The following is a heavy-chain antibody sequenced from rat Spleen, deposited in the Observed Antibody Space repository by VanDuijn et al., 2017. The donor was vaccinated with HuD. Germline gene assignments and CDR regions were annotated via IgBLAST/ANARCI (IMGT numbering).Heavy chain of an antibody. J-gene: IGHJ1*01. CDR3: ARQWLTGSHWFFDF. CDR2: ISYGDSSGHSGT. CDR1: GFTFSDYG. V-gene: IGHV5-29*01. D-gene: IGHD1-4*01. Sequence: EVQLVESGGGLVQPGRSLKLSCAASGFTFSDYGMAWVRQAPTTGLEWVATISYGDSSGHSGTYYRDSVKGRFTISRDNAKSTLYLQMDSLRSEDTATYYCARQWLTGSHWFFDFWGPGTMVTVSS.